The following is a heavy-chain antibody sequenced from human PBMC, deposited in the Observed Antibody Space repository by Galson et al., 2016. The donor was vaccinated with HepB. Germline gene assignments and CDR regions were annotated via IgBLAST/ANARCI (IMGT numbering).Heavy chain of an antibody. CDR3: ARVRCISPTCHDFDC. CDR2: IYSGGKT. CDR1: GFIVSDNY. D-gene: IGHD2-2*01. J-gene: IGHJ4*02. Sequence: SLRLSCAGSGFIVSDNYMSCVRQAPGKGLEWASVIYSGGKTYFADAVKGRFSISRDNAKNTLFLHINSLRAEDTAVYYRARVRCISPTCHDFDCWGQGTLVTVSS. V-gene: IGHV3-53*01.